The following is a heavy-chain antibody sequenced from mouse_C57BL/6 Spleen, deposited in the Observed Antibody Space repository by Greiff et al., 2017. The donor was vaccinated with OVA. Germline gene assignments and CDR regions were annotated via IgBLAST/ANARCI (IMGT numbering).Heavy chain of an antibody. D-gene: IGHD2-12*01. CDR3: ARGYSFAY. CDR1: GYSITSGYY. J-gene: IGHJ3*01. CDR2: ISYDGSN. Sequence: DVKLQESGPGLVKPSQSLSLTCSVTGYSITSGYYWNWIRQFPGNKLEWMGYISYDGSNNYNPSLKNRISITRDTSKNQFFLKLNSVTTEDTATYYCARGYSFAYWGQGTLVTVSA. V-gene: IGHV3-6*01.